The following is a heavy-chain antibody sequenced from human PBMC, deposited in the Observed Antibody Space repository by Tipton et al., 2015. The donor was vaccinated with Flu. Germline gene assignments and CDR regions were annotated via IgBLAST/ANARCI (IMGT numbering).Heavy chain of an antibody. CDR1: GFTFSSHA. CDR2: ISYDGRNN. V-gene: IGHV3-30*04. D-gene: IGHD2-15*01. Sequence: SLRLSCAASGFTFSSHAMHWVRQAPGKGLEWVAVISYDGRNNNCADSVKGRFTISRDNSKNTLYLQMNTLRVEDTGVYYCAREWGRYCSGGSCFSGHFDYWGQGTLVTVSS. CDR3: AREWGRYCSGGSCFSGHFDY. J-gene: IGHJ4*02.